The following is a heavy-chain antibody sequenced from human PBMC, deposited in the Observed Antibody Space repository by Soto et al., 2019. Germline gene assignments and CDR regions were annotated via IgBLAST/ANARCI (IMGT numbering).Heavy chain of an antibody. CDR3: AREVGPFDY. Sequence: EVQLVESGGGLVQPGGSLRLSCTASGFTFSSYSMHWVRQAPGKGLQYVSGINTNGGSTYYAHSVKGRFTISRDNSKNTVYLQMGSLRAEDMAVYYCAREVGPFDYGGQGTLVTDSS. CDR2: INTNGGST. D-gene: IGHD1-26*01. J-gene: IGHJ4*02. V-gene: IGHV3-64*01. CDR1: GFTFSSYS.